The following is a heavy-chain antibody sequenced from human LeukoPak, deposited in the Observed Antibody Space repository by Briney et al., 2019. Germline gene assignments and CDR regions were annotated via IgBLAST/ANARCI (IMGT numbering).Heavy chain of an antibody. CDR2: IYYSGST. CDR3: AKYGSGSSLSYYFDY. Sequence: SETLSLTCTVSGGSISSGGYYWSWIRQHPGKGLEWIGYIYYSGSTCYNPSLKSRVTISVDTSKNQFSLKLSSVTAADTAVYYCAKYGSGSSLSYYFDYWGQGTLVTVSS. V-gene: IGHV4-31*03. CDR1: GGSISSGGYY. J-gene: IGHJ4*02. D-gene: IGHD3-10*01.